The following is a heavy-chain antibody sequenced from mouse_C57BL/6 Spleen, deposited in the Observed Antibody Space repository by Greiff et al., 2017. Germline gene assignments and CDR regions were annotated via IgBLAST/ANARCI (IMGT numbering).Heavy chain of an antibody. CDR2: IYPSDSET. Sequence: QVQLQQPGAELVRPGSSVKLSCKASGYTFTSYWMDWVKQRPGQGLEWIGNIYPSDSETHYNQKFKDKATLTVDKSSSTAYMQLSSLTSEDSAVYDCARRGFITTVVEGYYAMDYWGQGTSVTVSS. D-gene: IGHD1-1*01. J-gene: IGHJ4*01. CDR3: ARRGFITTVVEGYYAMDY. V-gene: IGHV1-61*01. CDR1: GYTFTSYW.